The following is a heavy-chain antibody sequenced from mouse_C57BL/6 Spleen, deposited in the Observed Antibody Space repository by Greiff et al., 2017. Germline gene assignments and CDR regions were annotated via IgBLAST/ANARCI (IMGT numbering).Heavy chain of an antibody. CDR1: GYAFSSSW. Sequence: VQLQQPGPELVKPGASVKISCKASGYAFSSSWMNWVKQRPGQGLEWIGRIYPGDGGTNYNGKFKGKATLTADTSSSTAYMQLSSLTSEDSAVYFCARTDPDYYAMDDWGQGTTVTVSS. CDR2: IYPGDGGT. CDR3: ARTDPDYYAMDD. V-gene: IGHV1-82*01. J-gene: IGHJ4*01.